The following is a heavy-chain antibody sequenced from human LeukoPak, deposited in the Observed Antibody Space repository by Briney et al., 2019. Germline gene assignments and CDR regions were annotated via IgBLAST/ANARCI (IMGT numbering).Heavy chain of an antibody. V-gene: IGHV1-18*01. CDR3: ARASLLYCGGDCYREDAFDI. Sequence: ASVKVSCKASGYTFTGYGISWVRQAPGQGLEWMGWISAYNGNTNYAQKLQGRVTMTTDTSTSTAYMELSSLRSEDTAVYYCARASLLYCGGDCYREDAFDIWGQGTMVTVSS. CDR2: ISAYNGNT. D-gene: IGHD2-21*01. CDR1: GYTFTGYG. J-gene: IGHJ3*02.